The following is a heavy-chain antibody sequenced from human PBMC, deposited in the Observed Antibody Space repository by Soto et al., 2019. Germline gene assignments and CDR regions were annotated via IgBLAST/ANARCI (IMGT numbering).Heavy chain of an antibody. CDR3: ARDPPYCGGDCYSDYFDY. D-gene: IGHD2-21*02. CDR1: GGTFSSYT. CDR2: IIPILGIA. J-gene: IGHJ4*02. V-gene: IGHV1-69*08. Sequence: QVQLVQSGAEVKKPGSSVKVSCKASGGTFSSYTISWVRQAPGQGLEWMGRIIPILGIANYAQKFQGRVTITADXPTXTXSMELSSLRSEDTAVYYCARDPPYCGGDCYSDYFDYWGQGTLVTVSS.